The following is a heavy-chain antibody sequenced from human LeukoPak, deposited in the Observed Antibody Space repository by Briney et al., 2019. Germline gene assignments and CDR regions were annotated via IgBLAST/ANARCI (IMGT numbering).Heavy chain of an antibody. D-gene: IGHD2-21*01. J-gene: IGHJ4*02. Sequence: PGGSLRLSCAASGFTFRSYWMSWVRQAPGKGLEWVANIKQDGNEKYYVDSVKGRFTISRDNAKNSLYLQMNSLRAEDTAVYYCARAGLFHGYWGQGTLVTVSS. CDR1: GFTFRSYW. CDR3: ARAGLFHGY. CDR2: IKQDGNEK. V-gene: IGHV3-7*04.